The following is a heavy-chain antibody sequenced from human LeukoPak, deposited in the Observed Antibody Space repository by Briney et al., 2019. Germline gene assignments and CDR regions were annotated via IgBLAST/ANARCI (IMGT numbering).Heavy chain of an antibody. CDR3: ARHEIWFGELSDY. J-gene: IGHJ4*02. D-gene: IGHD3-10*01. CDR1: GGSISSSNYY. Sequence: SETLSLTCTVSGGSISSSNYYWSWIRQPPGKGLEWIGSINYGGTTYYSPSLKSLVTISVQTSKNQFSLKLTSVTAADTSVYYCARHEIWFGELSDYWGQGTLVTVSS. CDR2: INYGGTT. V-gene: IGHV4-39*01.